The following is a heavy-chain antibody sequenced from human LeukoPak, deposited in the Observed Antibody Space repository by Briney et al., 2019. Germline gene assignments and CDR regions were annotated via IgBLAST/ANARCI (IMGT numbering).Heavy chain of an antibody. CDR2: VKQDGSEK. Sequence: PGGSLRLSCAVSGFTSSSYWMIWVRQAPGKGLVWVAHVKQDGSEKYYVDSVKGRFTISRDNAKNSLYLQMNSLRAEDTAVYYCARAPYCIGGSCRFDYWGQGTLVTVSS. CDR3: ARAPYCIGGSCRFDY. CDR1: GFTSSSYW. J-gene: IGHJ4*02. V-gene: IGHV3-7*03. D-gene: IGHD2-15*01.